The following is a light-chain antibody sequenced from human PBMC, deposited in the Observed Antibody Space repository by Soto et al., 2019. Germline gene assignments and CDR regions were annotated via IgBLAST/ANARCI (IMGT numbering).Light chain of an antibody. CDR2: DAS. V-gene: IGKV3-11*01. Sequence: LLTQSPATLAVSPGQRVTLSCRASQSISSYLAWYQQGPGQPSRLLIYDASNRATGIPARFSGSGSGTDFTLTISSLEPEDFALYFCQQRNNWPPPFGGGTKVE. J-gene: IGKJ4*01. CDR3: QQRNNWPPP. CDR1: QSISSY.